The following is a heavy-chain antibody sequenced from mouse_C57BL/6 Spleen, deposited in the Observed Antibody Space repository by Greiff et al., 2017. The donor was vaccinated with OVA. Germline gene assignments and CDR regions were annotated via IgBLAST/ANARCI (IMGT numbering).Heavy chain of an antibody. D-gene: IGHD2-13*01. CDR3: AREGVSFDY. CDR2: ISYDGSN. J-gene: IGHJ2*01. CDR1: GYSITSGYY. Sequence: ESGPGLVKPSQSLSLTCSVTGYSITSGYYWNWIRQFPGNKLEWMGYISYDGSNNYNPSLKNRISITRDTSKNQFFLKLNSVTTEDTATYYCAREGVSFDYWGKGTTLTVSS. V-gene: IGHV3-6*01.